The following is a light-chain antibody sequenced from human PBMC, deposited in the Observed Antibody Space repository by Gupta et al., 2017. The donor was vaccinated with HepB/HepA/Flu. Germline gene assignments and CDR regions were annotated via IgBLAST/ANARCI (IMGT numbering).Light chain of an antibody. J-gene: IGKJ2*01. Sequence: EIVLTQSPATLSLSPGERATLSCRASQSVSSYLAWYQQKPGQAPRLLIYDASNRATGIPPRFSGSGSGTDFTRTISSLETEDFAVYYSQQRSNWPPYTCGQGTKLEIK. V-gene: IGKV3-11*01. CDR3: QQRSNWPPYT. CDR2: DAS. CDR1: QSVSSY.